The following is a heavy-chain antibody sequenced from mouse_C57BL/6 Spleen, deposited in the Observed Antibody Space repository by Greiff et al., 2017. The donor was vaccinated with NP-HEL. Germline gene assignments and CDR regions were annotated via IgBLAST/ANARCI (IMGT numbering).Heavy chain of an antibody. Sequence: EVKLMESGPELVKPGASVKISCKASGYSFTDYNMNWVKQSNGKSIEWIGVINPNYGTTSYNQKFKGKATLTVDQSSSTAYMQLNSLTSEDSAVYYCARLRDHYYAMDYWGQGTSVTVSS. V-gene: IGHV1-39*01. CDR2: INPNYGTT. D-gene: IGHD3-3*01. J-gene: IGHJ4*01. CDR1: GYSFTDYN. CDR3: ARLRDHYYAMDY.